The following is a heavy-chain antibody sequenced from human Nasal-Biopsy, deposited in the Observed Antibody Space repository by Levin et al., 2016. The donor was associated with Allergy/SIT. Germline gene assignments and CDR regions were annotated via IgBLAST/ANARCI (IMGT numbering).Heavy chain of an antibody. CDR3: ALRRSSSSFYLDR. CDR2: TDPRDSYI. D-gene: IGHD2/OR15-2a*01. V-gene: IGHV5-10-1*01. CDR1: GYTFTSFW. Sequence: GESLKISCQGSGYTFTSFWITWVRQKPGEGLEWIGTTDPRDSYISYSPSFQGHVTISVDKSISTTFLQWDSLRASDTAMYYCALRRSSSSFYLDRWGQGTLVTVSS. J-gene: IGHJ5*02.